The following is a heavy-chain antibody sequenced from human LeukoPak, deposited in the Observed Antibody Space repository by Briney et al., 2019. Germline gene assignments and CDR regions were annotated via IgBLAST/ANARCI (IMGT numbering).Heavy chain of an antibody. Sequence: SETLSLTCTVSGGSISSYYWSWIRQPPGKGLEWIGYIYYSGSTNYNPSLKSRVTISVDTSKNLFSLKLSSVTAADTAVYYCASTEYYGMDVWGQGTTVTVSS. CDR1: GGSISSYY. CDR3: ASTEYYGMDV. V-gene: IGHV4-59*01. CDR2: IYYSGST. J-gene: IGHJ6*02.